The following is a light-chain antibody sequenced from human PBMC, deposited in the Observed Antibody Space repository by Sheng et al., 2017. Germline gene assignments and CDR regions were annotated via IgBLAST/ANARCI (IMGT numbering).Light chain of an antibody. Sequence: EIVMTQSPATLSVSPGERATLSCRASQSVSSNLAWYQQKPGQAPRLLIYGTSNRAIGIPDRFSGSGSGTDFTLTINRLEPEDFAVYYCQHYGGSPRRIFGQGTRLEIK. V-gene: IGKV3-20*01. CDR2: GTS. CDR3: QHYGGSPRRI. J-gene: IGKJ5*01. CDR1: QSVSSN.